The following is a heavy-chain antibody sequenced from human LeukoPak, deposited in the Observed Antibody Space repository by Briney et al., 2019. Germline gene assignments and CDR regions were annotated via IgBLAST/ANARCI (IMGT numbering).Heavy chain of an antibody. V-gene: IGHV3-23*01. Sequence: GGSLRLSCAASGFTVSSNYMSWVRQAPGKGLEWVSAISGSGNNTYYADSVKGRFTISRDNSKNTLYLQMNSLRAEDTAVYYCAKDRVSRTTPSGFDYWGQGTLVTVSS. D-gene: IGHD2-2*01. CDR2: ISGSGNNT. CDR1: GFTVSSNY. CDR3: AKDRVSRTTPSGFDY. J-gene: IGHJ4*02.